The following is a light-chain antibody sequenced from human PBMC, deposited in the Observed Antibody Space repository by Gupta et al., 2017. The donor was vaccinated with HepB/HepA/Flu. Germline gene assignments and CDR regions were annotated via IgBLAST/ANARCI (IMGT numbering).Light chain of an antibody. J-gene: IGKJ4*01. CDR2: AAS. Sequence: DIQMTQSPSSVSASVGDRVTITCRASQGISSWLAWYQQKPGKAPKLLIYAASSLQSGVPSRFSGSPSATAFTLTISSLQPQHFATYYCLHANSFPFTFGTGTKVEIK. V-gene: IGKV1-12*01. CDR3: LHANSFPFT. CDR1: QGISSW.